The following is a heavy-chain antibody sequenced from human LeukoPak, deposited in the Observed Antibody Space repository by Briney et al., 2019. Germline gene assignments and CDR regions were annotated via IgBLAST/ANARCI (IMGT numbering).Heavy chain of an antibody. CDR3: RTDRYGDYGDYIDY. Sequence: ASVKVSCKTSGYTFTGYYMHWVRQAPGQGLEWMGWINPNSGGTNYAQKFQGRVTMTRDTSISTAYMELSRLRSDDTAVYYCRTDRYGDYGDYIDYWGQGTLVTVSS. V-gene: IGHV1-2*02. CDR1: GYTFTGYY. D-gene: IGHD4-17*01. CDR2: INPNSGGT. J-gene: IGHJ4*02.